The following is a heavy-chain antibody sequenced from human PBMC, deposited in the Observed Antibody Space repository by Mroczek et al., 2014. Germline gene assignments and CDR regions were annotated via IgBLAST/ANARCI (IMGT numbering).Heavy chain of an antibody. CDR2: IYTSGST. Sequence: QVQLQQWGPGLVKPSQTLSLTCTVSGGSISSGSYYWSWIRQPAGKGLEWIGRIYTSGSTNYNPSLKSRVTISVDTSKNQFSLKLSSVTAADTAVYYCFSHYYDSSGYRTDYWGQGTLVTVSS. CDR3: FSHYYDSSGYRTDY. J-gene: IGHJ4*02. CDR1: GGSISSGSYY. V-gene: IGHV4-61*02. D-gene: IGHD3-22*01.